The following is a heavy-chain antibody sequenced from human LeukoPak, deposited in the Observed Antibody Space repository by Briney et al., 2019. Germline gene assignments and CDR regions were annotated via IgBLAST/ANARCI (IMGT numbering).Heavy chain of an antibody. J-gene: IGHJ4*02. D-gene: IGHD5-24*01. CDR3: ARAPRRDGYKTDC. Sequence: SVKVSCKASGGTFSSYAISWVRQAPGQGLEWMGGIIPIFGTANYAQKFQGRVTITADESTSTAYMELSSLRSEDTAVYYCARAPRRDGYKTDCWGQGTLVTVSS. CDR1: GGTFSSYA. CDR2: IIPIFGTA. V-gene: IGHV1-69*13.